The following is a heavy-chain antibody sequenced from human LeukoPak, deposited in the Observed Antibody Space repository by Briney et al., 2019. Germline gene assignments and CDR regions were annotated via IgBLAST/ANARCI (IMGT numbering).Heavy chain of an antibody. J-gene: IGHJ3*02. Sequence: GGSLRLSCAASAFNFRTYAMNWVRQAPGKGLEWVAVIAYDGGVTFYRDSVKGRFTISRDNPKNTLSLQMNSLRPEDTAVYYCAKDSWSANGIYDAFDIWGQGTMVTVSS. CDR1: AFNFRTYA. V-gene: IGHV3-23*01. CDR2: IAYDGGVT. D-gene: IGHD2-8*01. CDR3: AKDSWSANGIYDAFDI.